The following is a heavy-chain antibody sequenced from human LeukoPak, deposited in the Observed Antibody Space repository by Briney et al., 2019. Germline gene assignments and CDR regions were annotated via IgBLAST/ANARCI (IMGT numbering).Heavy chain of an antibody. Sequence: GESLKISCKGSGYSFTSYWIGWVRQMPGKGLEWMGITYPGDSDTRYSPSFQGQVTISADKSISTAYLQWSSLKASDTAMYYCARPYESGSGSLYDAFDIWGQGTMVTVSS. J-gene: IGHJ3*02. CDR2: TYPGDSDT. D-gene: IGHD3-10*01. CDR1: GYSFTSYW. CDR3: ARPYESGSGSLYDAFDI. V-gene: IGHV5-51*01.